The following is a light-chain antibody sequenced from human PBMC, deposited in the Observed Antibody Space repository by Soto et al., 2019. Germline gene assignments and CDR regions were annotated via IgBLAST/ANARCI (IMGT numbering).Light chain of an antibody. V-gene: IGKV3-20*01. CDR2: AAS. Sequence: EIVLTQSPGTLSLSPGERATLSCTASQSVAGNFLAWYQQRPGQAPRLLISAASSRATAIPDRFSGSGSGTEFTLTISRLEPDDSAVYFCQQYGNSPLTFCPGTKLNIK. CDR3: QQYGNSPLT. CDR1: QSVAGNF. J-gene: IGKJ3*01.